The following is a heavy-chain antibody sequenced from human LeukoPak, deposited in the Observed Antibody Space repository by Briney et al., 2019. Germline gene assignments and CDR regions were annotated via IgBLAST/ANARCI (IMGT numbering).Heavy chain of an antibody. CDR2: IKPDGGKE. CDR3: ARASIYGDELGAFDI. D-gene: IGHD4-17*01. J-gene: IGHJ3*02. Sequence: GGSLRLSCAASGFTFSTYWMTWVRQAPGKGLEWVANIKPDGGKENYVDSVKGRFTISRDNAKNSLYLQMNSLRAEDTAVYYCARASIYGDELGAFDIWGQGTMVTVSS. CDR1: GFTFSTYW. V-gene: IGHV3-7*03.